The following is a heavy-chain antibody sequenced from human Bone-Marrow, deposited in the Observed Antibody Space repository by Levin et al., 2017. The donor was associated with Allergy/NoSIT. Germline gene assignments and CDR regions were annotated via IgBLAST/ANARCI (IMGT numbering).Heavy chain of an antibody. J-gene: IGHJ6*03. D-gene: IGHD5-12*01. CDR1: GFTFSTYG. Sequence: PGGSLRLSCAASGFTFSTYGMNWVRQAPGKGLEWISYISSGSSTIYYADSVKGRFTISRDNAKNSLYLQMDSLRAEDTAVYYCARRDIVQSYYYMDVWGKGTTVTVSS. CDR2: ISSGSSTI. V-gene: IGHV3-48*01. CDR3: ARRDIVQSYYYMDV.